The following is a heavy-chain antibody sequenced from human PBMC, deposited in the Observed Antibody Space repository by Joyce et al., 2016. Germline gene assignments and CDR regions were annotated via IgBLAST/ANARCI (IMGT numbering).Heavy chain of an antibody. CDR3: ARHSGNYPYWYSDL. CDR2: VNGGNGQV. J-gene: IGHJ2*01. D-gene: IGHD1-26*01. V-gene: IGHV1-3*01. Sequence: QVQLVQSGAQVKKPGASVKISCKVSGFTFTSYAIHWVRQAAGQRFEWMGWVNGGNGQVQYSQNFQGRVTLSRVASASTAYLEVSGLRSEDTAVYYCARHSGNYPYWYSDLWGRGTLVTVSS. CDR1: GFTFTSYA.